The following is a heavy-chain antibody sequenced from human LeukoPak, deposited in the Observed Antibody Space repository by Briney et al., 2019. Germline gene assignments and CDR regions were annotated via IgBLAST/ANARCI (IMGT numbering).Heavy chain of an antibody. J-gene: IGHJ6*03. CDR2: MNPNSGNT. Sequence: ASVKVSGKASGYTFTSYDINWVRQATGQGLEWMGWMNPNSGNTGYAQKFQGRVTITRNTSISTAYMELSSLRSEDTAVYYCARGRQYYDFWSGYSQNYYYYYMDVWGKGTTVTVSS. CDR3: ARGRQYYDFWSGYSQNYYYYYMDV. CDR1: GYTFTSYD. V-gene: IGHV1-8*01. D-gene: IGHD3-3*01.